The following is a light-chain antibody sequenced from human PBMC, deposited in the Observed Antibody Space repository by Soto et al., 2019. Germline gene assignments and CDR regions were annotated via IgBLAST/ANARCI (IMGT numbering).Light chain of an antibody. CDR2: KAS. Sequence: DIQMTQSPSTLSASVGDRVTITCRASQSISNLLAWYQQKPGKAPYLLIYKASSLQSGVPSRFSGSASGTEFSLTISSLQPDDFARYYCHQYYSYPWMFGQGTKVEIK. CDR3: HQYYSYPWM. J-gene: IGKJ1*01. V-gene: IGKV1-5*03. CDR1: QSISNL.